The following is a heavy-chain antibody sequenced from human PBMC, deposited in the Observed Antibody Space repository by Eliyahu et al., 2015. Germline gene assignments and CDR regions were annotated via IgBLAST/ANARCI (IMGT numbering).Heavy chain of an antibody. CDR1: GFXITXYW. CDR2: XNGDGRST. Sequence: EVQLVESGGGLVQPGGSLRLSCAASGFXITXYWMXWVRQAPGKGLVWVXRXNGDGRSTDYADSVKGRFTISRDNAKNTVHLQMHSLRAEDTAVYYCASLVFHIDEAFDIWGQGTMVTVSS. J-gene: IGHJ3*02. D-gene: IGHD2-21*01. CDR3: ASLVFHIDEAFDI. V-gene: IGHV3-74*01.